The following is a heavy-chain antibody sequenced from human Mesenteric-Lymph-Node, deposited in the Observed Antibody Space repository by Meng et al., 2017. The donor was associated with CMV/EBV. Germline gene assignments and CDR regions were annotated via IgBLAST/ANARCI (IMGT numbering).Heavy chain of an antibody. CDR2: ISATSTYK. CDR1: GFSFSSYG. Sequence: GESLKISCAASGFSFSSYGMAWVRQAPGRGLEWVSYISATSTYKLYGDSLKGRFTISRDNAENSLFLQLNSLRAEDTAVYYCVRDGLGSLDDAFDIWGQGTMVTVSS. V-gene: IGHV3-21*01. J-gene: IGHJ3*02. D-gene: IGHD3-16*01. CDR3: VRDGLGSLDDAFDI.